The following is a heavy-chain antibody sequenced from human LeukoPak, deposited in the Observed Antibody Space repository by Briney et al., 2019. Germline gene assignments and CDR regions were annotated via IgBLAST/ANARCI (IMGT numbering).Heavy chain of an antibody. V-gene: IGHV4-4*07. D-gene: IGHD1-26*01. CDR1: GASISNYY. CDR2: VYASGTT. Sequence: PSETLSLTCTVSGASISNYYWSWIRQPAGKGLEWIGRVYASGTTNYNPSLKSRVTMSVDTSKNQFSLTLSSMTAADTAVYYCARARTVGTIQYYFDYWGQGTLVTVSS. CDR3: ARARTVGTIQYYFDY. J-gene: IGHJ4*02.